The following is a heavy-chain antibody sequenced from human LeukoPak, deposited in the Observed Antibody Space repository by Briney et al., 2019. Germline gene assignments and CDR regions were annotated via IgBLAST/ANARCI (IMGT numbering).Heavy chain of an antibody. CDR2: IKSKTDGGTT. Sequence: GGSLRLSCAASGFTLNNAWMHWVRQAPGKGLEWVGHIKSKTDGGTTDYAAPVKGRFTISRDDSKNTPYLQINSLKTEDTAVYYCATKKGLYTYKAIFVYWGQGTLVTVSS. CDR1: GFTLNNAW. J-gene: IGHJ4*02. CDR3: ATKKGLYTYKAIFVY. V-gene: IGHV3-15*01. D-gene: IGHD2-2*02.